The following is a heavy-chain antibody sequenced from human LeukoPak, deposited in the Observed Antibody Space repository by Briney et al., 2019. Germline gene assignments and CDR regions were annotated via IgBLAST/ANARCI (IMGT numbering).Heavy chain of an antibody. CDR3: ARAEESILWFGELFTGGWFDP. CDR2: MNPNSGNT. V-gene: IGHV1-8*01. Sequence: GASVKVSCKASGYTFTSYDINWVRQATGQGLEWMGWMNPNSGNTGYAQKFQGRVTMTRNTSISTAYTELSSLRSEDTAVYYCARAEESILWFGELFTGGWFDPWGQGTLVTVSS. J-gene: IGHJ5*02. D-gene: IGHD3-10*01. CDR1: GYTFTSYD.